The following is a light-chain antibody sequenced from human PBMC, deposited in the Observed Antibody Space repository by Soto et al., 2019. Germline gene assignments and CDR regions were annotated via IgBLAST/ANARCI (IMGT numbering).Light chain of an antibody. CDR3: QSSDSRLSGSDV. V-gene: IGLV1-40*01. CDR1: SSNIGAGYH. CDR2: GDS. J-gene: IGLJ1*01. Sequence: QSVLTRPPSVSGSPGQSVTISCTGISSNIGAGYHVHWYQQLPGAAPKLLIFGDSNRPSGVPDRFSGSKSGTSASLAITGLQADDEADYYCQSSDSRLSGSDVFGTGTKVTVL.